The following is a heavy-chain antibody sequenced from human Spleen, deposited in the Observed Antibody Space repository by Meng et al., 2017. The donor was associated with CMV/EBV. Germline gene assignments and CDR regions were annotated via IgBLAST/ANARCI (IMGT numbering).Heavy chain of an antibody. CDR3: ARVRFPSDNCYYHFDY. CDR2: TCHCGRT. Sequence: SETLSLTCAVSGGSISSSDWWTWVRQPPGKGLEWIGGTCHCGRTNYNPSLKSRVTLSLDKSNNQSSLPLTSVTAAATAFYYCARVRFPSDNCYYHFDYWGQGTLVTVSS. V-gene: IGHV4-4*02. D-gene: IGHD1-26*01. J-gene: IGHJ4*02. CDR1: GGSISSSDW.